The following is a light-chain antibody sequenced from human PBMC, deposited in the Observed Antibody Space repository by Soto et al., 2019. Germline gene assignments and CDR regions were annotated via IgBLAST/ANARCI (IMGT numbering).Light chain of an antibody. J-gene: IGLJ2*01. CDR2: DVS. Sequence: QSALTQPASVSGSPGQSIAISCTGISSDVGTYSFVSWYQHHPGKPPKLMIYDVSNRPSGVSRRFSGSKSDNTASLTISGLQAEDESDYYCSSYTSSTVVFGGGTKLTVL. V-gene: IGLV2-14*03. CDR1: SSDVGTYSF. CDR3: SSYTSSTVV.